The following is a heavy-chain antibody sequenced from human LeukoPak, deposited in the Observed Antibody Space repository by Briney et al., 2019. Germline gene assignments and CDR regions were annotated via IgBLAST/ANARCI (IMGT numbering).Heavy chain of an antibody. D-gene: IGHD2-15*01. CDR2: IYYSGST. V-gene: IGHV4-39*01. Sequence: PSETLSLTCTVSGGSISSYSYYWGWIRQPPGKGLEWIGNIYYSGSTNYNPSLKSRVTISVDTSKNQFSLNLSSVTAADTAVYYCARRVSSAKYSLDYWGQGTLVTVSS. J-gene: IGHJ4*02. CDR1: GGSISSYSYY. CDR3: ARRVSSAKYSLDY.